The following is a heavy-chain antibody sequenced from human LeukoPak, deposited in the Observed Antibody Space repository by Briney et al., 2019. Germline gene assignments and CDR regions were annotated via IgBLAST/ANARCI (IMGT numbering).Heavy chain of an antibody. V-gene: IGHV3-23*01. CDR3: AGGRYFDWLLSYFQH. CDR2: ISGSGGST. CDR1: GFTFSSYA. J-gene: IGHJ1*01. D-gene: IGHD3-9*01. Sequence: GGSLRLSCAASGFTFSSYAMSWVRQAPGKGLEWVSVISGSGGSTYYADSVKGRFTISRDNSKNTLYLQMNSLRAEDTAVYYRAGGRYFDWLLSYFQHWGQGTLVTVSS.